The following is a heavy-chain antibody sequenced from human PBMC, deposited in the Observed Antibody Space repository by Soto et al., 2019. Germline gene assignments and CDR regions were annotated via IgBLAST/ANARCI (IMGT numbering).Heavy chain of an antibody. Sequence: SETLSLTCTVSGGSISSGGYYWSWIRQHPGKGLEWIGYIYYSGSTYYNPSLKSRVTKTVDTSKNQFFLKLSSVTAADTAVYYCARAGSLTIFTGNNNWFDPWGQGTLVTVSS. CDR1: GGSISSGGYY. D-gene: IGHD3-3*01. V-gene: IGHV4-31*03. J-gene: IGHJ5*02. CDR3: ARAGSLTIFTGNNNWFDP. CDR2: IYYSGST.